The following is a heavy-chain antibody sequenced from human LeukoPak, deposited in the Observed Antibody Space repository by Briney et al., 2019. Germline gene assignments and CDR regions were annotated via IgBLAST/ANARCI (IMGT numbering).Heavy chain of an antibody. Sequence: GGPLRLSCAASGFTFSSYGMHWVRQAPGKGLEWVAVIWYDGSNKYYADSVKGRFTISRDNSKNTLYLQMNSLRAEDTAVYYCARDALISVGDSSGYSLWGQGTLVTVSS. J-gene: IGHJ4*02. CDR2: IWYDGSNK. D-gene: IGHD3-22*01. V-gene: IGHV3-33*01. CDR3: ARDALISVGDSSGYSL. CDR1: GFTFSSYG.